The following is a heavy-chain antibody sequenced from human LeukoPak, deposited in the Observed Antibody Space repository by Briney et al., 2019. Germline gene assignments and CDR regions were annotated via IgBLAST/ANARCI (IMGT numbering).Heavy chain of an antibody. CDR2: IKPDGSVK. Sequence: GGSLRLSCAASGFTFSSNWMSWVRQVPGKGLEWVANIKPDGSVKQYAQSVKGRFTISRDNTRNSLDLQMSSLRAEDTAVYYCASGSHCDFWGQGNLVSVSS. CDR3: ASGSHCDF. J-gene: IGHJ4*02. CDR1: GFTFSSNW. V-gene: IGHV3-7*01.